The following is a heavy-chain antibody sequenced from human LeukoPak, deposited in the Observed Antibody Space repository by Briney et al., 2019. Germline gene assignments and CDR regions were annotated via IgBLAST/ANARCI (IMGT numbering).Heavy chain of an antibody. Sequence: ASVKVSCKASGYTFTSYGISWVRQAPGQGLEWMGWISAYNGNTYYSQRFQDRVTITKDTSTGTAYMDLRNLRTDDTAMYYCARNGRVRRVVKDLFEYWGQGTLVAVSS. D-gene: IGHD3-10*01. CDR2: ISAYNGNT. CDR3: ARNGRVRRVVKDLFEY. V-gene: IGHV1-18*01. CDR1: GYTFTSYG. J-gene: IGHJ4*02.